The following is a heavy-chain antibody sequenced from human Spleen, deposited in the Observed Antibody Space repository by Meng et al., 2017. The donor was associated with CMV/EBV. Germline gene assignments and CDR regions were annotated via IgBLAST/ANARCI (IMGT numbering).Heavy chain of an antibody. J-gene: IGHJ4*02. V-gene: IGHV3-30*02. CDR2: IRYDGGNK. CDR3: AKDSSSWYSPASD. Sequence: GESLKSSCAASGFTFSSYWMSWVRQAPGKGLEWVAFIRYDGGNKYYADSVKGRFTISRDSSKNTVYLQMNSLRPVDTAVYYCAKDSSSWYSPASDWGQGTLVTVSS. CDR1: GFTFSSYW. D-gene: IGHD6-13*01.